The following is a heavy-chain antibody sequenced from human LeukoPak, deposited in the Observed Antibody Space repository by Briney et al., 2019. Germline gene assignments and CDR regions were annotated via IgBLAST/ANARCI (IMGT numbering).Heavy chain of an antibody. Sequence: GGSLILSCAASGFTFSSYSMNWVRQAPGKGLEWVSSISSSSSYIYYADSVKGRFTTSRDNAKNSLYLQMNSLRAEDTAVYYCARDRGRDYGDYNWFDPWGQGTLVTVSS. CDR2: ISSSSSYI. CDR1: GFTFSSYS. V-gene: IGHV3-21*01. D-gene: IGHD4-17*01. J-gene: IGHJ5*02. CDR3: ARDRGRDYGDYNWFDP.